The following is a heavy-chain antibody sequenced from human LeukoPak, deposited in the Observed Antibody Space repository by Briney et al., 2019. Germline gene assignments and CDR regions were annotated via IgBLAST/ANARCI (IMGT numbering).Heavy chain of an antibody. J-gene: IGHJ4*02. CDR3: AKYAPTTTTMTRFFDY. CDR1: GFSFSGYA. Sequence: GGSLRLSCAASGFSFSGYAMTWVRQAPGKGLEWVSVIGGDSGGIQYADSVKGRFSISRDNSKDTLYLQKNSLRVADTAVYYCAKYAPTTTTMTRFFDYWGQGALVTVSS. D-gene: IGHD4-11*01. V-gene: IGHV3-23*01. CDR2: IGGDSGGI.